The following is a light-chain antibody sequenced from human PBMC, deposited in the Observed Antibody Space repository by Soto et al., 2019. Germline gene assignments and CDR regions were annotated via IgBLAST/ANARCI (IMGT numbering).Light chain of an antibody. V-gene: IGKV3-20*01. CDR1: QSVSSSY. CDR3: QQDDNSRAT. J-gene: IGKJ1*01. Sequence: EIVLTQSPGTLCLSPGERATLSCRASQSVSSSYLAWYQQKPGQAPRLLIYGASSRATGIPDRFSGSGSGTDFTLTISRLEPEDFAVYYCQQDDNSRATFGQGTKVEIK. CDR2: GAS.